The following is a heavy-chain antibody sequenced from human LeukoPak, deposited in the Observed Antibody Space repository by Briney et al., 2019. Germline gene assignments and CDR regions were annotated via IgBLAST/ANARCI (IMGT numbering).Heavy chain of an antibody. V-gene: IGHV3-21*01. J-gene: IGHJ3*02. CDR3: XRDYYVRDAFDI. CDR1: GFTFSSYS. D-gene: IGHD3-10*02. Sequence: GSLXXXCAASGFTFSSYSMNWVRQAPGKGLEWVSSISSSSSYIYYADSVKGRFTISRENAKNSLYLQMNRLRAEDTAVYYCXRDYYVRDAFDIWGQGTMVTVSS. CDR2: ISSSSSYI.